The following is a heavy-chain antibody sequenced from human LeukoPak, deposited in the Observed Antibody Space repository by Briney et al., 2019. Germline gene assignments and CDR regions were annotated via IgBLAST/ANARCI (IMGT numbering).Heavy chain of an antibody. CDR3: AKTSPKYYYDSSGYYDY. CDR1: GFTFDDYG. V-gene: IGHV3-20*04. Sequence: GGSLRLSCAASGFTFDDYGMSWVRQAPGKGLEWVSGINWNGGSTGYADSVKGRFTISRDNAKNSLYLQMNSLRAEDTAVYYCAKTSPKYYYDSSGYYDYWGQGTLVTVSS. CDR2: INWNGGST. D-gene: IGHD3-22*01. J-gene: IGHJ4*02.